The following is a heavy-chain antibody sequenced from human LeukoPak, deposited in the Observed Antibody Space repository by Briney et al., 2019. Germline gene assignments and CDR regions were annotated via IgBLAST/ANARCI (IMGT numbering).Heavy chain of an antibody. CDR2: ISSSVGTV. J-gene: IGHJ4*02. D-gene: IGHD6-13*01. CDR3: AKDILAAGLFFDY. V-gene: IGHV3-11*01. Sequence: GGSLRLSCAASGFTFSDYYMGWIRQAPGKGLEWVSYISSSVGTVYYADSVKGRFTISRDNAKNSLYLQMNGLRAEDTALYFCAKDILAAGLFFDYWGQGTLVTVSS. CDR1: GFTFSDYY.